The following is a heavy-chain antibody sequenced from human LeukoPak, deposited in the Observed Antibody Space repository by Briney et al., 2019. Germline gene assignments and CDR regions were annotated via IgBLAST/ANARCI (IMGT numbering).Heavy chain of an antibody. Sequence: ASVKVSCKASGYTFTSYDINWVRQAPGQGLEWMGVIDPSSDRTSYAQKFQGRVTMTRDTSTNTVYMELSSLRSEDTAIYYCARERSNNEAMAMGASWLDPWGQGTLVTVSS. CDR3: ARERSNNEAMAMGASWLDP. D-gene: IGHD5-18*01. CDR2: IDPSSDRT. CDR1: GYTFTSYD. J-gene: IGHJ5*02. V-gene: IGHV1-46*01.